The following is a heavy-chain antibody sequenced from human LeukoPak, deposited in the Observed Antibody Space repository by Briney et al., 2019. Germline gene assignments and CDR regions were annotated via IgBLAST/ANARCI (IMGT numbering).Heavy chain of an antibody. CDR1: GGSISSYY. CDR2: IYTSGST. CDR3: ARDSYYYDSSGHRFDY. Sequence: KPSETLSLTCTVSGGSISSYYWSWIRQPAGKGLEWIGRIYTSGSTNYNPSLKSRVTMSVDTSKNQFSLKLSSVTAADTAVYYCARDSYYYDSSGHRFDYWGQGTLVTVSS. J-gene: IGHJ4*02. D-gene: IGHD3-22*01. V-gene: IGHV4-4*07.